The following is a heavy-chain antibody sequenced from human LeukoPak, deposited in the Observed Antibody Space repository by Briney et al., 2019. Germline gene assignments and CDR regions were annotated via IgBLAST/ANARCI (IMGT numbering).Heavy chain of an antibody. Sequence: PSETLSLTCTVSGGSISSYYWSWIRQPPGKGLEWIGNIYYSGSTNYNPSLKSRVTISVDTSKNQFSLKLSSVTAADTAVYYCARAQVGDFWSGYYTFDYWGQGTLVTVSS. CDR2: IYYSGST. D-gene: IGHD3-3*01. CDR1: GGSISSYY. CDR3: ARAQVGDFWSGYYTFDY. J-gene: IGHJ4*02. V-gene: IGHV4-59*01.